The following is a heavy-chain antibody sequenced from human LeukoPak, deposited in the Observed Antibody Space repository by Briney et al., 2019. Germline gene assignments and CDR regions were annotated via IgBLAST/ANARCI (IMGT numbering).Heavy chain of an antibody. J-gene: IGHJ4*02. D-gene: IGHD6-13*01. CDR3: ARHQEAAAASGYFDY. CDR2: FIPIFATT. V-gene: IGHV1-69*13. Sequence: SVKVSCKASVGTFSSDTISWVRQAPGQSLEWMGGFIPIFATTHFAQKFRDRVTFTADDSTGTAYMELSSLRSDDTAMYYCARHQEAAAASGYFDYWGQGTLVTVSS. CDR1: VGTFSSDT.